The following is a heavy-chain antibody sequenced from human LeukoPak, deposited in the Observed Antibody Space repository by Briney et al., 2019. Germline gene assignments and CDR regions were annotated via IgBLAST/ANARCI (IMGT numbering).Heavy chain of an antibody. CDR1: GFTFSSYE. D-gene: IGHD2-2*01. Sequence: PGGSLRLSCAASGFTFSSYEMNWVRQAPGEGLEWVSYISSSGSSIYYADSVKGRFTISGDNAKNSLYLQMNSLRAEDTAVYYCARKYCSSTSCLFDCWGQGTLVTVSS. CDR2: ISSSGSSI. V-gene: IGHV3-48*03. J-gene: IGHJ4*02. CDR3: ARKYCSSTSCLFDC.